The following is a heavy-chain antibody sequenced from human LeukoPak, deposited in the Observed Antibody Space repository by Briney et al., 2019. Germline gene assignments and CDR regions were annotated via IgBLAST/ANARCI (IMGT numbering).Heavy chain of an antibody. D-gene: IGHD2-21*01. CDR2: ISGSSNYI. CDR3: ARDESGDNDAFDI. J-gene: IGHJ3*02. V-gene: IGHV3-21*01. CDR1: GFTFSDYT. Sequence: GGSLRLSCAVSGFTFSDYTMNWVRLAPGKGLEWVSSISGSSNYIYYADSVKGRFTISRGNAKNSLYLQMNSLRVEDTAVYYCARDESGDNDAFDIWGQGTMVTVSS.